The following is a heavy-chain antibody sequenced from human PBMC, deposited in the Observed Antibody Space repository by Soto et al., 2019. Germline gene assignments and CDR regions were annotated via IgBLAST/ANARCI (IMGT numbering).Heavy chain of an antibody. CDR3: TTEMRHSNGWYGAFDV. CDR1: GLTVNDAW. CDR2: IKKKADGGTS. V-gene: IGHV3-15*01. J-gene: IGHJ3*01. D-gene: IGHD6-19*01. Sequence: XGSLRLSCSVSGLTVNDAWMDWVRQAPGKGLEWVGRIKKKADGGTSDYPGPLKGRFTISRDDSKNTLYLQMDNLDTEDTAVYYCTTEMRHSNGWYGAFDVSGQRTMVTVSS.